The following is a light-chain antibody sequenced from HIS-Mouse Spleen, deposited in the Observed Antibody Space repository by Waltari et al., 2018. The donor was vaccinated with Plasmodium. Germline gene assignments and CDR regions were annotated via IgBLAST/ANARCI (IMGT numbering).Light chain of an antibody. CDR2: DVT. CDR1: SRDVGGYNY. J-gene: IGLJ2*01. CDR3: CSYAGSYTVV. Sequence: QSALTQPRSVSGSPGQSVTISCTGTSRDVGGYNYFSWYQQHPGKAPKLMIYDVTKRPSGVPDRFSGSKSGNTASLTISGLQAEDEADYYCCSYAGSYTVVFGGGTKLTVL. V-gene: IGLV2-11*01.